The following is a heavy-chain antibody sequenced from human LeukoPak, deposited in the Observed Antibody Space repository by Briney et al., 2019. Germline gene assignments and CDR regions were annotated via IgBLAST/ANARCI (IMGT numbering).Heavy chain of an antibody. CDR3: ARADYYDRSGFDY. V-gene: IGHV4-59*01. D-gene: IGHD3-22*01. CDR2: IYYSGST. Sequence: SETLSLTCTVSGGSISSYYWGWIRQPPGKGLEWIGYIYYSGSTNYNPSLKSRVTISVDTSKSQFSLKLSSVTAADTAVYYCARADYYDRSGFDYWGQGTLVTVSS. CDR1: GGSISSYY. J-gene: IGHJ4*02.